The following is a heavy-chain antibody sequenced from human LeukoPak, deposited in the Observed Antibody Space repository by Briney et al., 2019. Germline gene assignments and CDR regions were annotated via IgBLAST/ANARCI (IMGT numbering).Heavy chain of an antibody. CDR1: GFTFSSYW. V-gene: IGHV3-30-3*01. D-gene: IGHD5-18*01. Sequence: PGGSLRLSCAASGFTFSSYWMSWVRQAPGKGLEWVAVISYDGSNKYYADSVKGRFTISRDNSKNTLYLQMNSLRAEDTAVYYCASELKPWIQPDVDYWGQGTLVTVSS. CDR2: ISYDGSNK. J-gene: IGHJ4*02. CDR3: ASELKPWIQPDVDY.